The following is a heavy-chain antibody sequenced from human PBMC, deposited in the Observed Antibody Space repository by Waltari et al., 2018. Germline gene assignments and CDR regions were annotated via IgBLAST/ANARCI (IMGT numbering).Heavy chain of an antibody. D-gene: IGHD3-10*01. CDR2: IDTEDGET. V-gene: IGHV1-69-2*01. J-gene: IGHJ4*02. CDR1: AYTFMAYF. Sequence: EVELVQSGAEVKKPGVTVKISCKASAYTFMAYFMHSVQPAPGKGLGWMGRIDTEDGETVYSGKFQGRVTITADTSTDTAYMELSSLTSGDTAVYYCAPLPGGSRQTFDYWGQGTLVTVSS. CDR3: APLPGGSRQTFDY.